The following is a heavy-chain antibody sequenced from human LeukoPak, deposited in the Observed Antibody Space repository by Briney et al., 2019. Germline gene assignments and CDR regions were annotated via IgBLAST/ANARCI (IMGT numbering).Heavy chain of an antibody. J-gene: IGHJ4*02. Sequence: GRCQRPAQAPAGPTFSNFYITSVRLQGRDCIKWVSSMVGSRSTYYADSLKGRFTISRDNAKNSLYLQMNSLRAEDTAVYYCARIGAGSSRDYWGQGTLVTVSS. CDR3: ARIGAGSSRDY. CDR1: GPTFSNFY. CDR2: MVGSRST. V-gene: IGHV3-69-1*01. D-gene: IGHD6-13*01.